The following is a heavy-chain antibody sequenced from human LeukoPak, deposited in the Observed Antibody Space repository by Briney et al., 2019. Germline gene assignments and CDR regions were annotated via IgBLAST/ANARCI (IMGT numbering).Heavy chain of an antibody. CDR2: IYHSGSA. CDR1: GGSINGSEW. Sequence: PSETLSLTCAVSGGSINGSEWWNWVRQPPGKGLEWIGEIYHSGSASYNPSFKSRVAISIDKSKNQFSLKLSSVTAADTAVYYCARGYSSPTTSYVRWLDPWGQGTLVTVSS. CDR3: ARGYSSPTTSYVRWLDP. D-gene: IGHD2-2*01. J-gene: IGHJ5*02. V-gene: IGHV4-4*02.